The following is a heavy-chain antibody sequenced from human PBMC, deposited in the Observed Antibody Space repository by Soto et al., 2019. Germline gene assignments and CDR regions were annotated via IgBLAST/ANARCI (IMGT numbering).Heavy chain of an antibody. CDR2: TYYRSKWYN. J-gene: IGHJ4*02. CDR1: GDSVSSNSAA. Sequence: PSQTLSLTCAISGDSVSSNSAAWGWIRQSPSRGLEWLGRTYYRSKWYNEYAVSVKSRIIINPDTSENQFSLQLNSVTPEDTAVYYCARENVVVVASDYWGQGTLVTVSS. D-gene: IGHD2-15*01. CDR3: ARENVVVVASDY. V-gene: IGHV6-1*01.